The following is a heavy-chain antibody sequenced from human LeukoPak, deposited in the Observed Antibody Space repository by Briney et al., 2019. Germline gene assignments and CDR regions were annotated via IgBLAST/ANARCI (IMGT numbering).Heavy chain of an antibody. V-gene: IGHV3-64D*06. J-gene: IGHJ4*02. CDR1: GFTFSSYA. Sequence: HPGGSLRLSCSASGFTFSSYAMHWVRQAPGKGLEYVSAISSNGGSTYYADSVKGRFTISRDNSKNTLYLQMSSLRAGDTAVYYCVNSQSGYDYVWGSYRPQFDYWGQGTLVTVSS. D-gene: IGHD3-16*02. CDR3: VNSQSGYDYVWGSYRPQFDY. CDR2: ISSNGGST.